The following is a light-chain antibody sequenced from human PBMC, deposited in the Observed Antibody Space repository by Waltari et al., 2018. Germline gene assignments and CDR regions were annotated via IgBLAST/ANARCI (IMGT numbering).Light chain of an antibody. CDR2: GAS. J-gene: IGKJ1*01. Sequence: EIVLTQSPGTLSLSPGEKATLSCRASQSISSNYLAWYQRKPGQAPRLRISGASSRATGIPGRFSGSGSGTDFTLTISRLEPEDFAVYYCQQYGSSPPWTFGLGTKVEIK. V-gene: IGKV3-20*01. CDR1: QSISSNY. CDR3: QQYGSSPPWT.